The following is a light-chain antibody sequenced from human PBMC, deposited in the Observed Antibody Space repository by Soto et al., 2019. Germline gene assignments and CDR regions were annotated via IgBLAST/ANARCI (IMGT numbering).Light chain of an antibody. CDR1: GSSIGTNT. J-gene: IGLJ2*01. CDR2: GDN. CDR3: PAWDGSLNNVL. Sequence: QLVLTQPTSASGTPGQRVTISCSGSGSSIGTNTVNWYRQLPGTAPKLLIYGDNQRPSGVPDRFSASKSGTSASLAISGLQSEDEADYYCPAWDGSLNNVLFGGGTKLTVL. V-gene: IGLV1-44*01.